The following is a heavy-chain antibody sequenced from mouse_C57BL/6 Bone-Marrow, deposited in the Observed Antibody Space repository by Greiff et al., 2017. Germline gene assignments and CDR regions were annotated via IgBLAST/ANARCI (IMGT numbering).Heavy chain of an antibody. D-gene: IGHD2-4*01. V-gene: IGHV1-62-2*01. Sequence: VQLQQSGAELVKPGASVKLSCKASGYTFTEYTIHWVKQRSGQGLEWIGWFYPGSGSIKYNEKFKDKATLTADKSSSAVYMELSRLTSEDSAFYYCARHPYYDYDLYYAMDYWGQGTSVTVSS. J-gene: IGHJ4*01. CDR1: GYTFTEYT. CDR3: ARHPYYDYDLYYAMDY. CDR2: FYPGSGSI.